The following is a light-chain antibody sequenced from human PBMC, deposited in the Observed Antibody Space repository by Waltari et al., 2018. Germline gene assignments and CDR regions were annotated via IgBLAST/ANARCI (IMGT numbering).Light chain of an antibody. Sequence: QSALTQHASVSGSPGQSITISCTGTSSDVGGSNYVSWYQQHPGKVPQLMIYDVTNRPSGVSNRFSGSKSGNTASLTISGLQAEDEADYYCSSWTDSDSLKLLFGGGTKLTVL. CDR3: SSWTDSDSLKLL. V-gene: IGLV2-14*03. CDR2: DVT. CDR1: SSDVGGSNY. J-gene: IGLJ2*01.